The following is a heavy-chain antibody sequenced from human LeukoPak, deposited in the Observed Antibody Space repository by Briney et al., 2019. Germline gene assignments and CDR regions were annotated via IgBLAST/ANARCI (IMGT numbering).Heavy chain of an antibody. CDR1: GFTVSSSY. V-gene: IGHV3-66*01. D-gene: IGHD1-26*01. J-gene: IGHJ4*02. Sequence: GGSLRLSCAVSGFTVSSSYMSWVRQAPEGKGLEWVSVIYSDGSTYYADSVKGRFTISRDNSKNMLYLQMNSLRAEDTGLYYCTRETGATDSRGQGALVTVSS. CDR2: IYSDGST. CDR3: TRETGATDS.